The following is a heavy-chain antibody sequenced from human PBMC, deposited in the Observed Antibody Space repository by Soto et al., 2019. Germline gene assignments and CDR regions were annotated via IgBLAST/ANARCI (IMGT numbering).Heavy chain of an antibody. D-gene: IGHD5-12*01. J-gene: IGHJ4*02. CDR1: GFSLTTRGVA. V-gene: IGHV2-5*02. CDR2: IFWDDDK. Sequence: QITLKESGPALVRPTQTLTLTCSFSGFSLTTRGVAVGWIRQPPGKALEWLALIFWDDDKWYSPSLRSRLTITEDTSKNQVVLTMTYMVPVDTATYYCAHRSRGYAYYFDQWGQGTLGTGSS. CDR3: AHRSRGYAYYFDQ.